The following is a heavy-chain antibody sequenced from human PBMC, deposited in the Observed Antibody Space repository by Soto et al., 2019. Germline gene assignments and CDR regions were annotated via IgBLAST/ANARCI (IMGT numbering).Heavy chain of an antibody. Sequence: GGSLRLSCAASGFTFSSYSMHWVRQAPGKGLEWVSYISPSSSSIYYADSVKGRFTISRDNAKNSLYLQMISLRAEDTAVYYCARVAYYYDSSGYFYWGQGTTVTVSS. CDR2: ISPSSSSI. V-gene: IGHV3-48*01. J-gene: IGHJ6*02. D-gene: IGHD3-22*01. CDR3: ARVAYYYDSSGYFY. CDR1: GFTFSSYS.